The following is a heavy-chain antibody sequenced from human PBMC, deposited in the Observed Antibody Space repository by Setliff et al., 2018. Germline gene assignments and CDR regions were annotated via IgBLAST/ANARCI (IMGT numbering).Heavy chain of an antibody. CDR2: TIPMFGTT. V-gene: IGHV1-69*05. Sequence: GASVKVSCKASGATFSSHGISWVRRAPGQGLEWMGGTIPMFGTTEYAQKFQGRLTIITGESTNTAFMQLSSLRSDDTAVYYCVREGVDSRSSTDYRYYMDVWGKGTTVTVSS. CDR3: VREGVDSRSSTDYRYYMDV. D-gene: IGHD3-22*01. CDR1: GATFSSHG. J-gene: IGHJ6*03.